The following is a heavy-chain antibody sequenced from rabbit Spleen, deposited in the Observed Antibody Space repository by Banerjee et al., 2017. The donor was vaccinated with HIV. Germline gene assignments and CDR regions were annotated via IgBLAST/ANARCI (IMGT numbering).Heavy chain of an antibody. CDR1: GFDFSSYG. Sequence: QLVESGGGLVTLGGSLKVSCKASGFDFSSYGVSWVRQAPGKGLEWIGYIDPVFGSTYYANWVNGRFTISSHNAQNTLYLQLNSLTAADTATYFCARDGAGSSYFNLWGQGTLVTVS. CDR3: ARDGAGSSYFNL. V-gene: IGHV1S7*01. D-gene: IGHD8-1*01. J-gene: IGHJ4*01. CDR2: IDPVFGST.